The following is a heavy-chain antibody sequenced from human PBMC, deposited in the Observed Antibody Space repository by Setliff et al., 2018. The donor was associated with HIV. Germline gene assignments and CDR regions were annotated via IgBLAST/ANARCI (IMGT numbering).Heavy chain of an antibody. V-gene: IGHV1-2*02. J-gene: IGHJ1*01. Sequence: ASVKVSCKASGDTLSDYYIHWVRQAPGQGLEWMGWINPDSGGTNYAQKFQGRVTMTRDTSLNTDYMEVRSLRSDDTAVYYCARDWAEDYYGSGSFQYWGQGTLVTVSS. CDR2: INPDSGGT. D-gene: IGHD3-10*01. CDR3: ARDWAEDYYGSGSFQY. CDR1: GDTLSDYY.